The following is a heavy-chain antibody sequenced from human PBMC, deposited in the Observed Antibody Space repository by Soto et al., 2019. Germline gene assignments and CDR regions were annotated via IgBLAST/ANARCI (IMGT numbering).Heavy chain of an antibody. CDR3: ARDWVPYYYGSGSPYYFDS. J-gene: IGHJ4*02. V-gene: IGHV1-18*04. Sequence: ASVKVSCKASGYTFTSYGISWVRQSPGQGLEWMGWISAYNGNTNYAQKLQGRVTMTTDTSTSTAYMELRSLRSDDTAVYYCARDWVPYYYGSGSPYYFDSWGQGTLVTVSS. D-gene: IGHD3-10*01. CDR1: GYTFTSYG. CDR2: ISAYNGNT.